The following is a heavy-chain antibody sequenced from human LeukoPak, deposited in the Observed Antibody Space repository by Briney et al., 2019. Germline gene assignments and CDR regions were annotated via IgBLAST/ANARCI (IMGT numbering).Heavy chain of an antibody. Sequence: ASVTVSCKASGYTFGSYTIHWVRQAPGQRPEWMGWINAGNGKSKFSQKFQGRVIITRDTSASTAYMELSSLRSEDTAVYFCARDAARIAVFGVAYYFDYWGQGTLVTVSS. CDR2: INAGNGKS. CDR1: GYTFGSYT. J-gene: IGHJ4*02. D-gene: IGHD3-3*01. V-gene: IGHV1-3*01. CDR3: ARDAARIAVFGVAYYFDY.